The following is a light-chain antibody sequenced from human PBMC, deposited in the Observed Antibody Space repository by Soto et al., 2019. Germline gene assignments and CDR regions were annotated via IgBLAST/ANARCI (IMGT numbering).Light chain of an antibody. Sequence: EIVMTQSPATLSVSPGERATLSCRASQSVSSNLAWYQQKPGQAPRLLIYGASTRATGITARFSGSGSGTEFTLTISSRQSEDFVVYYCQQYNNWPPWTFGQGTKVEIK. CDR2: GAS. J-gene: IGKJ1*01. CDR1: QSVSSN. CDR3: QQYNNWPPWT. V-gene: IGKV3-15*01.